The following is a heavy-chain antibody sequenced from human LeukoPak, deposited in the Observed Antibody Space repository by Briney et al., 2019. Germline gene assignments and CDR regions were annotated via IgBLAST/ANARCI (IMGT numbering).Heavy chain of an antibody. D-gene: IGHD3-16*02. CDR3: ARGAYRISWPGIDY. V-gene: IGHV3-53*01. Sequence: GGSLRLSCAASGFTVISNLMTWVRQTPGRGLEWLSSIYSGGATYYADSVKGRFTISRDHSNNSVSLQMTNLRVEDTAIYYCARGAYRISWPGIDYWGQGTLVTVSS. J-gene: IGHJ4*02. CDR1: GFTVISNL. CDR2: IYSGGAT.